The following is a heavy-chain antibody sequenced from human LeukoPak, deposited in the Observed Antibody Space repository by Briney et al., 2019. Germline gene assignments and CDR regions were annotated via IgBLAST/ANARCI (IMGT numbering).Heavy chain of an antibody. D-gene: IGHD6-6*01. CDR3: ARDVQYSSSSGFDY. V-gene: IGHV4-61*08. Sequence: PSETLSLTCTVSGGSISSGGYYWSWIRQHPGKGLEWIGYIYYSGSTNYNPSLKSRVTMSVDTSKNQFSLKLSSVTAADTAVYYCARDVQYSSSSGFDYWGQGTLVTVSS. J-gene: IGHJ4*02. CDR2: IYYSGST. CDR1: GGSISSGGYY.